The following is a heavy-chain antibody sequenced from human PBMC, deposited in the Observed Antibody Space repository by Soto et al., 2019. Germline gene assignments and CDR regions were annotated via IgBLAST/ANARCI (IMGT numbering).Heavy chain of an antibody. CDR1: GFTFSSYA. CDR3: AKHRLAYYDFWSGTHYYYYYGMDV. J-gene: IGHJ6*02. CDR2: ISGSGGST. Sequence: GGSLRLSCAASGFTFSSYAMSWVRQAPGKGLEWVSAISGSGGSTYYADSVKGRFTISRDNSKNTLYLQMNSLRAEDTAVHYCAKHRLAYYDFWSGTHYYYYYGMDVWGQGTTVTVSS. D-gene: IGHD3-3*01. V-gene: IGHV3-23*01.